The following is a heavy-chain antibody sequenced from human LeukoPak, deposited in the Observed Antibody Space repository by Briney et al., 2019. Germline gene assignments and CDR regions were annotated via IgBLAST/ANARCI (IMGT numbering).Heavy chain of an antibody. CDR3: AKEIYCSGGSCYSKWFDP. D-gene: IGHD2-15*01. Sequence: GGSLRLSCAASGFTFSSYSMNWVRQAPGKGLEWVSAISGSGGSTYYADSVKGRFTISRDNSKNTLYLQMNSLRAEDTAVYYCAKEIYCSGGSCYSKWFDPWGQGTLVTVSS. J-gene: IGHJ5*02. CDR2: ISGSGGST. V-gene: IGHV3-23*01. CDR1: GFTFSSYS.